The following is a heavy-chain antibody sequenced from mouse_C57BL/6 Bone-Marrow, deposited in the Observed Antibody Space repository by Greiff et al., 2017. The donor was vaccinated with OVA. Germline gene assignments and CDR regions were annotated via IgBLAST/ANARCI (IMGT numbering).Heavy chain of an antibody. Sequence: VQLQQPGAELVMPGASVKLSCKASGYTFTSYWMHWVKQRPGQGLEWIGEIDPSDSYTNYNQKFKGKSTLTVDKSSSTAYMQLSSLTSEDSAVYYCARFCAGYPYYFDYWGEGTTLTVSS. CDR1: GYTFTSYW. CDR3: ARFCAGYPYYFDY. J-gene: IGHJ2*01. D-gene: IGHD3-2*02. CDR2: IDPSDSYT. V-gene: IGHV1-69*01.